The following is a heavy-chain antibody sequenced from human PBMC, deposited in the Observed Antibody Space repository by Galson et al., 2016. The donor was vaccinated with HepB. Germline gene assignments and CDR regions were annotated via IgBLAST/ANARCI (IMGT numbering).Heavy chain of an antibody. CDR3: ARPVCADEGLGN. D-gene: IGHD2-8*01. J-gene: IGHJ4*02. CDR2: IKPDGTTK. CDR1: GFSFGNSW. V-gene: IGHV3-7*01. Sequence: SLRLSCAASGFSFGNSWMTWVRQAPEKGLEWVANIKPDGTTKNYVGSVRGRFTIARDNAKNSLYLQMNSLRPEDTATYYCARPVCADEGLGNWGQGTLVTVSS.